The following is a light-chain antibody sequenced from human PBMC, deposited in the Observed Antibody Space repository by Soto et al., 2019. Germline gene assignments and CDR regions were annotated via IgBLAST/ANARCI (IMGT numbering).Light chain of an antibody. CDR2: KAS. CDR1: QSINNY. Sequence: DIQMTQSPSTLSASVGDRVTITCRASQSINNYLAWYQQKPGKAPKLLIFKASTLESGVPSRFSVSGSGTEFTLSISSLQPDDFATYDCQQYESFPRTFGQGTKVEIK. J-gene: IGKJ1*01. V-gene: IGKV1-5*03. CDR3: QQYESFPRT.